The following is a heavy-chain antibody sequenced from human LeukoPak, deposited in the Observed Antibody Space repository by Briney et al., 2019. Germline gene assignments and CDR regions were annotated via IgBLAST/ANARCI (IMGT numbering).Heavy chain of an antibody. CDR1: GFTFRVYE. Sequence: PGGSLRLSCAASGFTFRVYEMQWVRQAPGKGLEWVSYISGRGDTIYYADSVKGRFTISRDNARNSLYLQMNSLRAEDTAVYYCARGDPEVRMGDYWGQGTLVTVSS. J-gene: IGHJ4*02. D-gene: IGHD3-16*01. V-gene: IGHV3-48*03. CDR2: ISGRGDTI. CDR3: ARGDPEVRMGDY.